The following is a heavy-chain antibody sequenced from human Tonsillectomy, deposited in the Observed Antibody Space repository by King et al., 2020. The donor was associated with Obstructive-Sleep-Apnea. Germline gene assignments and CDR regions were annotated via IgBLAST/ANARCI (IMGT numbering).Heavy chain of an antibody. CDR2: TYYRSTWYN. CDR3: AREGEVVKAWIWLDP. Sequence: VQLQQSGPGLVKPSQTLSLTCAISGDSVSSNSAAWNWIRQSPSRGLEWLGRTYYRSTWYNDYALSVRSRIRINPDTSKNQFSLQLNSVTPEDTAVYYCAREGEVVKAWIWLDPWGQGTLVTVSS. V-gene: IGHV6-1*01. J-gene: IGHJ5*02. D-gene: IGHD3-16*01. CDR1: GDSVSSNSAA.